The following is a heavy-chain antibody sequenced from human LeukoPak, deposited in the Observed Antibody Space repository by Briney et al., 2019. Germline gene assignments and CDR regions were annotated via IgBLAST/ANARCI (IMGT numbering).Heavy chain of an antibody. CDR2: ISYDGSNK. CDR1: GFTFSSYG. V-gene: IGHV3-30*03. CDR3: AIRREGNMAWGDGMDV. J-gene: IGHJ6*02. Sequence: PGGSLRLSCAASGFTFSSYGMHWVRQAPGKGLEWVAVISYDGSNKYYADSVKGRFTISRDNSKNTLYLQMNSLRAEDTAVYYCAIRREGNMAWGDGMDVWGQGTTVTVSS. D-gene: IGHD3-16*01.